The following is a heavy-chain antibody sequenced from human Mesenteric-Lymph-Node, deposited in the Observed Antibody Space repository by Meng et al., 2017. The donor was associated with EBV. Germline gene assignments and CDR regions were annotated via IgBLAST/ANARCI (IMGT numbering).Heavy chain of an antibody. CDR2: INLDEST. V-gene: IGHV4-34*01. D-gene: IGHD3-10*01. CDR1: VGSVRCGF. J-gene: IGHJ4*02. Sequence: QPWVPWLVSAAGTLPLPGALYVGSVRCGFCVRSRQHPWKGLERTGEINLDESTNVNSTPSTRDTISVNSSKNMFSLKLNSVTAADTAVYYCARGCRFDYDGSLPLFGYWGQGTLVTVSS. CDR3: ARGCRFDYDGSLPLFGY.